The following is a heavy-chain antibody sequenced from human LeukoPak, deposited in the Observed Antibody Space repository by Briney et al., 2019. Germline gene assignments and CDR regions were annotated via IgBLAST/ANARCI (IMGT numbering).Heavy chain of an antibody. V-gene: IGHV1-2*06. CDR3: ARDQGSLTRSWYTGY. J-gene: IGHJ4*02. CDR2: INPYSGYT. D-gene: IGHD6-13*01. Sequence: ASVTVSFKASGYTFTGYHIHWVRQAPGQGLEWMGRINPYSGYTNFAQKFQGRVTQTRDTSITTAYMDLSSLTPDDTAVYFCARDQGSLTRSWYTGYWGQGTQVTVSS. CDR1: GYTFTGYH.